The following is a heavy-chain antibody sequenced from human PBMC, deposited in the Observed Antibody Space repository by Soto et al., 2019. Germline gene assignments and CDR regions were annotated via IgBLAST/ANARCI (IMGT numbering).Heavy chain of an antibody. Sequence: SVTVSCKASGGTFSNYAINWVRQAPGQGLEWMGGFIPIFDAANYAQNFRGRVTITADESTSTAYMELSGLRSEDTAMYYCARKAESYGFDIWGQGTVVTVSS. V-gene: IGHV1-69*13. D-gene: IGHD3-10*01. CDR2: FIPIFDAA. CDR1: GGTFSNYA. J-gene: IGHJ3*02. CDR3: ARKAESYGFDI.